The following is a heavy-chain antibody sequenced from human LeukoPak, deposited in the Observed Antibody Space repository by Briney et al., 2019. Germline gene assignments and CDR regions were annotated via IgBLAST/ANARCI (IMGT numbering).Heavy chain of an antibody. D-gene: IGHD1-14*01. CDR2: MKPNSGQT. V-gene: IGHV1-8*01. CDR3: ARGPPERTSSDF. CDR1: GYTFSKYD. J-gene: IGHJ4*02. Sequence: ASVKVSCKTSGYTFSKYDVNWVRQATGQGLEWVGWMKPNSGQTGYAQRFQGRIIMTRNTSISTAYMQLNSLTSEDTAKYYCARGPPERTSSDFWGQGTLVTVSS.